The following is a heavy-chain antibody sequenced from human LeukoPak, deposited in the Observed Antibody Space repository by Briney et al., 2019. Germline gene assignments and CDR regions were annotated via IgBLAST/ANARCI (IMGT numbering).Heavy chain of an antibody. Sequence: GRSLRLSCAASGFTFSSYAMHWVRQAPGKGLEWVAVISYDGSNKYYADSVKGRFTISRDNSKNTLYLQMNSLRAEDTAVYYCARDTRGYDFWSGYYLYGMDVWGQGTTVTVSS. CDR2: ISYDGSNK. CDR3: ARDTRGYDFWSGYYLYGMDV. V-gene: IGHV3-30*04. J-gene: IGHJ6*02. D-gene: IGHD3-3*01. CDR1: GFTFSSYA.